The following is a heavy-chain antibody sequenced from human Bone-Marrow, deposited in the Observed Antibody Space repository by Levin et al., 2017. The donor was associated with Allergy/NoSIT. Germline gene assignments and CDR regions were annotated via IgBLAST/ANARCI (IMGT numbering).Heavy chain of an antibody. CDR3: AKSIYRGYENDAFDL. D-gene: IGHD5-12*01. V-gene: IGHV5-51*01. J-gene: IGHJ3*01. CDR1: GYMFTKYW. Sequence: GESLKISCKTSGYMFTKYWIAWVRQMPGKGLEWMGTIYPDDSDTRYRSTFEGLVAISVDKSTNTAYLQWTSLRMSDSGMYFCAKSIYRGYENDAFDLWGQGTMVTVSS. CDR2: IYPDDSDT.